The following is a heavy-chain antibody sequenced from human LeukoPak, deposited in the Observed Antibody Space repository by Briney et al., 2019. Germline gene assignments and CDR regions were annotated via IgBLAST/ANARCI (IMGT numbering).Heavy chain of an antibody. D-gene: IGHD3-10*01. J-gene: IGHJ1*01. CDR1: GFTFSSYS. CDR3: ARATMVRGVIIEYFQH. Sequence: GGSLRLSCAASGFTFSSYSMNWVRQAPGKGLEWVSSISSSSSYIYYADSVKGRFTISRDNAKNSLYLQVNSLRAEDTAVYYCARATMVRGVIIEYFQHWGQGTLVTVSS. V-gene: IGHV3-21*01. CDR2: ISSSSSYI.